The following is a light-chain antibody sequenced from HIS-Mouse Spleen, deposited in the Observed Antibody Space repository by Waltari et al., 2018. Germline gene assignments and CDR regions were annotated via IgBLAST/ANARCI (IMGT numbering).Light chain of an antibody. V-gene: IGLV3-10*01. CDR2: EDS. Sequence: SYELTQPPSVSVSPGQTASIPCSGDALRKKYAYWYQQKSGQAPVLVIYEDSKRPSGIPERFSGSSSGTMATLTISGAQVEDEADYYCYSTDSSGNHRVFGGGTKLTVL. J-gene: IGLJ2*01. CDR3: YSTDSSGNHRV. CDR1: ALRKKY.